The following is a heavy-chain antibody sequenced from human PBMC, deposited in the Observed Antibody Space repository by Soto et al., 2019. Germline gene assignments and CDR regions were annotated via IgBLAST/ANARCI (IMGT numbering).Heavy chain of an antibody. CDR1: GGSISSYY. D-gene: IGHD3-9*01. Sequence: QVHLQESGPGLVKPSETLSLTCTVSGGSISSYYWGWIRQPVGRGLEWIGHIYTSGSTTYNPSLKKRVTMSVDTSKHQFSLRLSSVTAADTAVYYCAREGLDWSVEGMDVWGRGTTVTVSS. CDR2: IYTSGST. CDR3: AREGLDWSVEGMDV. V-gene: IGHV4-4*07. J-gene: IGHJ6*02.